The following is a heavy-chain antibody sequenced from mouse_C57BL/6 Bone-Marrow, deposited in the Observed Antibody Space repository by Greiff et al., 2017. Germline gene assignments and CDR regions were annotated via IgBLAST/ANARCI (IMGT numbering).Heavy chain of an antibody. CDR2: ISSGGSYT. J-gene: IGHJ2*01. CDR3: ARRGITTGCDY. CDR1: GFTFSSYG. D-gene: IGHD2-4*01. Sequence: EVMLVESGGDLVKPGGSLKLSCAASGFTFSSYGMSWVRQTPDKRLEWVATISSGGSYTYYPDSVKGRFTISRDNAKNTLYLQMSSLKSEDTAMYYCARRGITTGCDYWGQGTTLTVSA. V-gene: IGHV5-6*02.